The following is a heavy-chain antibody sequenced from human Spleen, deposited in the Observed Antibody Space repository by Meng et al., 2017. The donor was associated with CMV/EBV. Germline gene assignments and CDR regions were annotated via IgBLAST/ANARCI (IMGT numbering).Heavy chain of an antibody. CDR2: INHSGST. CDR3: ATEVLYYYYGMDV. V-gene: IGHV4-34*01. J-gene: IGHJ6*02. D-gene: IGHD2/OR15-2a*01. CDR1: GGSFSGYY. Sequence: SETLSLTCAVYGGSFSGYYWNWIRQPPGKGLEWIGEINHSGSTNYNPSLKSRVTISVDTSKNQFSLNVNSVTAADTAVYYCATEVLYYYYGMDVWGQGTTVTVSS.